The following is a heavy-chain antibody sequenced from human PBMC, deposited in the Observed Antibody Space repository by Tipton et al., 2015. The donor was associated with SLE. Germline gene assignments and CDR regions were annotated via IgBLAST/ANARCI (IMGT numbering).Heavy chain of an antibody. Sequence: TLSLTCTVSGGSIGSGGYYWSWIRQHPGKGLEWIGYIYYSGSTYYNPSLKSRVSISIDTSKNQFSLKVTSVTAADTAVYYCARDTYYAFDFWGQGSLVTVSS. CDR2: IYYSGST. J-gene: IGHJ4*02. D-gene: IGHD3-10*01. V-gene: IGHV4-31*03. CDR3: ARDTYYAFDF. CDR1: GGSIGSGGYY.